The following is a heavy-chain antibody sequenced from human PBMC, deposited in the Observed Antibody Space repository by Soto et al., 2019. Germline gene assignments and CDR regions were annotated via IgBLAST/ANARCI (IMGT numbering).Heavy chain of an antibody. D-gene: IGHD1-20*01. Sequence: QVQLVQSGAELKKPGSSVKVSCTASGDTFSSYGISWVRQAPGQGLELMGGIIPKCGTTNYGQKFRGRVTITADESTSTAYMELSSMSSEDTAGYYGARASGRCWYNWFDPWGQGTLFAVSS. V-gene: IGHV1-69*01. CDR3: ARASGRCWYNWFDP. J-gene: IGHJ5*02. CDR1: GDTFSSYG. CDR2: IIPKCGTT.